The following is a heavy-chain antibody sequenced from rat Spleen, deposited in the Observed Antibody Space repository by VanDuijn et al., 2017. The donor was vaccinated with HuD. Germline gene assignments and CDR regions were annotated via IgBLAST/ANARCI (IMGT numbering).Heavy chain of an antibody. D-gene: IGHD1-10*01. CDR2: IAAGGVNT. Sequence: EVQLVESGGGLVQPGRSLKLSCAASGFTFSNYDMAWVRQAPTKGLEWVASIAAGGVNTYYRNSVKGRFTISRDNAKNTLYLQMDSLRSEDTATYYCTTTWNFDYWGQGVMVTVSS. CDR3: TTTWNFDY. J-gene: IGHJ2*01. V-gene: IGHV5S13*01. CDR1: GFTFSNYD.